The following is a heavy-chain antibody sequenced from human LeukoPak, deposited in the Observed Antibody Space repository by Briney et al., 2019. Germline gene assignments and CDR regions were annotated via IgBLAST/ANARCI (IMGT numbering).Heavy chain of an antibody. CDR1: GFTFSSYA. V-gene: IGHV3-30*04. CDR2: ISYDGSNK. CDR3: ARDRGVPEYYYDSSGSTNWFDP. J-gene: IGHJ5*02. D-gene: IGHD3-22*01. Sequence: GESLRLSCAASGFTFSSYAMHWVRQAPGKGLEWVAVISYDGSNKYYADSVKGRFTISRDNSKNTLYLQMNSLSAEDTAVYYCARDRGVPEYYYDSSGSTNWFDPWGQGTLVTVSS.